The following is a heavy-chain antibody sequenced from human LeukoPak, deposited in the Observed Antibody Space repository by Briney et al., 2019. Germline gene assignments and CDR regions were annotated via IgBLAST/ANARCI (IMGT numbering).Heavy chain of an antibody. D-gene: IGHD3-22*01. Sequence: GGSLRLSCAASGFTFSSYWMHWVRQAPGKGLEWVSAVSGSADSTYYADSVKGRFTISRDNSKNTLYLQMNSLRAEDTAVYYCAKGSQRSYDSSGYYYWGQGTLVTVSS. V-gene: IGHV3-23*01. CDR2: VSGSADST. J-gene: IGHJ4*02. CDR1: GFTFSSYW. CDR3: AKGSQRSYDSSGYYY.